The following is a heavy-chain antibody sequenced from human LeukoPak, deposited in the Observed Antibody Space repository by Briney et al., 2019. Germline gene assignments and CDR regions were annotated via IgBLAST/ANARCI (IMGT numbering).Heavy chain of an antibody. CDR2: TCCRSNCNY. CDR3: ARSAVGGHNDF. V-gene: IGHV6-1*01. J-gene: IGHJ4*02. CDR1: GDSITSNYSS. D-gene: IGHD3/OR15-3a*01. Sequence: SQTLSLTCTISGDSITSNYSSWIWHPPSPSMDFEWLASTCCRSNCNYDYKVSVSIRIVITTDTSNNKLTLQLTSVTPDDTAVFFCARSAVGGHNDFWGQGTLVTVSS.